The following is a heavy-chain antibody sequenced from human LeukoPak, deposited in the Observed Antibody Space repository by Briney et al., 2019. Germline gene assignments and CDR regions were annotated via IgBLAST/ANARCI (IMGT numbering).Heavy chain of an antibody. J-gene: IGHJ1*01. CDR3: AREEPTERYFQH. CDR1: GGSISSFY. CDR2: IYASGST. Sequence: SETLSLTCTVSGGSISSFYWTWIRQPAGKGLEWIGRIYASGSTNYNPSLQSRVTMSVDTSKNQFSLKLTSVTAADTAVYYCAREEPTERYFQHWGQGTLVTVSS. V-gene: IGHV4-4*07. D-gene: IGHD1-14*01.